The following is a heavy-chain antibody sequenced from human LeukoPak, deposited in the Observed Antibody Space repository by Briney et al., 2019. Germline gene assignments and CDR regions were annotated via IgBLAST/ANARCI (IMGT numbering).Heavy chain of an antibody. Sequence: GESLKISCQGSGYSFSTYWIGWVRQMPGKGLEWMAIIYPGDSNTRYSPSFQGQVTISADKSISTAYLQWSSLKASDTAMYYCARRGQGASGSYLPFVAWGQGTLVTVSS. CDR3: ARRGQGASGSYLPFVA. J-gene: IGHJ5*02. CDR1: GYSFSTYW. D-gene: IGHD3-10*01. CDR2: IYPGDSNT. V-gene: IGHV5-51*01.